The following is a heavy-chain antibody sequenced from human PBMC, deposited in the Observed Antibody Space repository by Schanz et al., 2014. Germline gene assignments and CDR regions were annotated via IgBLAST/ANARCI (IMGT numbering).Heavy chain of an antibody. Sequence: VQLVESGGGVVQPGRSPRLSCAASGFTFSNYAMHWVRQAPGKGLEWVSYISSSGSTIYYADSVKGRFTISRDNAKNSLFLQMNSLSAEDTAVYYCAKVAPAATYLDSWGLGTLVTVSS. CDR3: AKVAPAATYLDS. CDR2: ISSSGSTI. D-gene: IGHD2-2*01. J-gene: IGHJ4*02. CDR1: GFTFSNYA. V-gene: IGHV3-48*03.